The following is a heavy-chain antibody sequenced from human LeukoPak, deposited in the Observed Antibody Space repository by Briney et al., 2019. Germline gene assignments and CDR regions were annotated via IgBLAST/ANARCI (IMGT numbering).Heavy chain of an antibody. D-gene: IGHD4-17*01. CDR3: ARDDYGFDP. CDR2: ISGSGDST. J-gene: IGHJ5*02. CDR1: GFTFNTYA. Sequence: GGSLRLSCAASGFTFNTYAMSWVRQAPGKGLEWVSAISGSGDSTYYADSVKGRFTISRDNSKNTLYLQVNSLRAEDTAVYYCARDDYGFDPWGQGTLVTVSS. V-gene: IGHV3-23*01.